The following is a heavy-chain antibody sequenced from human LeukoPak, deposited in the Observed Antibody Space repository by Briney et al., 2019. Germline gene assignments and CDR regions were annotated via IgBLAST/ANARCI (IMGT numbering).Heavy chain of an antibody. Sequence: PSETLSLTCTVSGGSISSGSYYWSWIRQPAGKGLEWIGRIYTSGSTNYNPSLKSRVTISVDTSKNQFSLKLSSVTAADTAVYYCAGDSSSSYYFDYWGQGTLVTVSS. J-gene: IGHJ4*02. V-gene: IGHV4-61*02. CDR2: IYTSGST. CDR1: GGSISSGSYY. D-gene: IGHD6-6*01. CDR3: AGDSSSSYYFDY.